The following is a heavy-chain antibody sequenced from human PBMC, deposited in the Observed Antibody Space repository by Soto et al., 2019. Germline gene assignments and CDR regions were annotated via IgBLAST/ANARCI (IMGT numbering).Heavy chain of an antibody. CDR3: ARHYICRGGDCYYYGMDV. CDR2: IYPGDSDT. V-gene: IGHV5-51*01. CDR1: GYTFTNYW. D-gene: IGHD3-16*01. J-gene: IGHJ6*02. Sequence: GESLKISCKGSGYTFTNYWIGWVRQMPGKGLEWMGIIYPGDSDTKYNPSFQGQVTISADKSITTTYLQWSSLRASDTAIYYCARHYICRGGDCYYYGMDVWGQGTTVTVSS.